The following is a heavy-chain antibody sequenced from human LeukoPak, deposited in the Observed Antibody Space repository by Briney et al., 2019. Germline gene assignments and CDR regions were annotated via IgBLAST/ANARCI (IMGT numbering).Heavy chain of an antibody. Sequence: ASVKVCCKASGYTFTSYSITWVGQAPGQGLEWRGRINAYKGKRNYEQKFQGRVTMTTDTSMSTAYMQLRSLRSDDTAVYYCARTDYYHYIDVWGEGTTVAISS. CDR2: INAYKGKR. J-gene: IGHJ6*03. V-gene: IGHV1-18*01. CDR1: GYTFTSYS. CDR3: ARTDYYHYIDV.